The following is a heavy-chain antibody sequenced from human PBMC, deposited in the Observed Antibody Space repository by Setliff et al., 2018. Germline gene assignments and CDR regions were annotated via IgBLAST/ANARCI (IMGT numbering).Heavy chain of an antibody. J-gene: IGHJ6*03. CDR3: AREGVDTRSSTDYRYYMDV. Sequence: GASVKVSCKASGYSFLSYGITWVRQAPGQGLEWMGWTSAQDGNTIYAQNFQGRVTMTTDTSTSTAYMELRSLRSDDTAVYYCAREGVDTRSSTDYRYYMDVWGKGTTVTVSS. CDR2: TSAQDGNT. D-gene: IGHD5-18*01. V-gene: IGHV1-18*01. CDR1: GYSFLSYG.